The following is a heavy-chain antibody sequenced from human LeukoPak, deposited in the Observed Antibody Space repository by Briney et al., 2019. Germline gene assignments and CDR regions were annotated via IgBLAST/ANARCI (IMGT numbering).Heavy chain of an antibody. D-gene: IGHD2-15*01. Sequence: ASVKVSCKASGYTFTSYAMNWVRQAPGQGLEWMGWINTNTGNPTYAQGFTGRFVFSLDTSVSTVYLQISSLKAEDTAVYYCARGLYHDYSHWFDPWGQGTLVTVSS. CDR1: GYTFTSYA. V-gene: IGHV7-4-1*02. CDR3: ARGLYHDYSHWFDP. CDR2: INTNTGNP. J-gene: IGHJ5*02.